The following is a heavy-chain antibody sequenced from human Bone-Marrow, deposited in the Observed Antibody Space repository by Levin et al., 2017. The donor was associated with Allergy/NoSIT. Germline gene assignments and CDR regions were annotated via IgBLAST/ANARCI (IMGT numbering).Heavy chain of an antibody. Sequence: PSETLSLTCTVSGDYVDSPYYHWSWIRQPPGKGLEWIGYFSYTKSSTYNPSLKSRVTISVDTSKNHVSLKLRSVTAADTAVYFCAVETAGINYAVGVWGQGTTVIVSS. CDR2: FSYTKSS. CDR1: GDYVDSPYYH. D-gene: IGHD2-15*01. CDR3: AVETAGINYAVGV. J-gene: IGHJ6*02. V-gene: IGHV4-61*03.